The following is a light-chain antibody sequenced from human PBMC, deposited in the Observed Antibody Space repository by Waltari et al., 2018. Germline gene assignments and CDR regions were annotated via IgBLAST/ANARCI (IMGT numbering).Light chain of an antibody. CDR2: EVT. CDR3: TSYAGSDKLL. V-gene: IGLV2-8*01. CDR1: SSDVGTYNF. Sequence: QSALTQPPSASGSPGQSVTISCTGSSSDVGTYNFVSWYQQHPGKAPTLMIYEVTKRPSGVPDRCSGSKSGNTASLSVSGLQAEDEADYYCTSYAGSDKLLFGGGTKLTVL. J-gene: IGLJ3*02.